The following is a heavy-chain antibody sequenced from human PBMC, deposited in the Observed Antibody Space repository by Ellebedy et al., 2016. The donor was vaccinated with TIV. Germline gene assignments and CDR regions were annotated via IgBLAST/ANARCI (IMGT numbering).Heavy chain of an antibody. J-gene: IGHJ4*02. D-gene: IGHD5-24*01. Sequence: ASVKVSCKASGYTFTGYFMHWVRQAPGQGPEYMGWINPNSGGTKYAQKFQGRVIMTRDTSITTAYMDLRGLTSDDTAVYYCARVDGWGQGTLVTVSS. CDR3: ARVDG. V-gene: IGHV1-2*02. CDR1: GYTFTGYF. CDR2: INPNSGGT.